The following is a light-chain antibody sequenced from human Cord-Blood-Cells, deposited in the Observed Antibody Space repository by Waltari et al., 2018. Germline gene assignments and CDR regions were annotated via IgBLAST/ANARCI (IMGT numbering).Light chain of an antibody. Sequence: QSALTQPASVSGSPGQSITISCTGTSSDVGSYNLVSWYQQHPGKAPNPMIYEGSKRPSGFSNRFSGSKSGNTASLTISGLQAEDEADYYCCSYAGSSTNWVFGGGTKLTVL. CDR2: EGS. J-gene: IGLJ3*02. V-gene: IGLV2-23*01. CDR3: CSYAGSSTNWV. CDR1: SSDVGSYNL.